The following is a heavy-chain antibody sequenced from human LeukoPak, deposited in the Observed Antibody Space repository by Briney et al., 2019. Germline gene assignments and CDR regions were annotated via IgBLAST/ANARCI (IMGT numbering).Heavy chain of an antibody. CDR2: ISGSGGST. D-gene: IGHD1-20*01. V-gene: IGHV3-23*01. CDR1: GFTFSSYG. J-gene: IGHJ4*02. CDR3: ASYVTGTTYYFDY. Sequence: GGTLRLSCAASGFTFSSYGMSWVRQAPGKGLEWVSAISGSGGSTYYADSVKGRFTISRDNSKNTLYLQMNSLRAEDTALYYCASYVTGTTYYFDYWGQGTLVTVSS.